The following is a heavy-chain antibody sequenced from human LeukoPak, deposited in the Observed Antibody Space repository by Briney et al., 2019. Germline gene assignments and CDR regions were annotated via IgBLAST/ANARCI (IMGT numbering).Heavy chain of an antibody. CDR1: GFTFSSYS. Sequence: GGSLRLSCAASGFTFSSYSMNWVRQAPGKGLEWVANIKEDGSEDYYADSVKGRFAISKDNAKNSLYLQMNNLRAEDTAMYYCARDADDYEDWGQGTLVIVSS. CDR2: IKEDGSED. J-gene: IGHJ4*02. CDR3: ARDADDYED. V-gene: IGHV3-7*01. D-gene: IGHD4-17*01.